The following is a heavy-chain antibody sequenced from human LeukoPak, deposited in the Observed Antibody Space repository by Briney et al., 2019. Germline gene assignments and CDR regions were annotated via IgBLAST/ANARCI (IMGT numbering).Heavy chain of an antibody. CDR1: GCSISDYY. D-gene: IGHD3/OR15-3a*01. J-gene: IGHJ4*02. CDR3: ASKSVGLAGIDY. Sequence: SETLSLTCTVSGCSISDYYWTWIRRPPGKGPEWIGYTHYSGSTNYNPSPKSRVTISVETSKNQLSLKLSSVTAADTAVYYCASKSVGLAGIDYWGQGTLVTVSS. CDR2: THYSGST. V-gene: IGHV4-59*08.